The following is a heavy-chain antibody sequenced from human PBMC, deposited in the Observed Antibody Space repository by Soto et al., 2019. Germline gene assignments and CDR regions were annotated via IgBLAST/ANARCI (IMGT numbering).Heavy chain of an antibody. CDR3: AKDRGIIVKAGDAFDV. D-gene: IGHD3-16*02. J-gene: IGHJ3*01. CDR2: ISDSGDRT. Sequence: PGGSLRLSCASSGFTLSMSAGNWVRQAPGKGLEWVSYISDSGDRTYYADSVKGRFTISRDRSKNTVSLQMDSLRAEDTAVYYCAKDRGIIVKAGDAFDVWGQGTKVT. V-gene: IGHV3-23*01. CDR1: GFTLSMSA.